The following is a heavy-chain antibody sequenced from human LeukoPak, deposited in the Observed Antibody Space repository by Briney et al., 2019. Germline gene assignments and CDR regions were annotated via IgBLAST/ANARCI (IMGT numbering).Heavy chain of an antibody. CDR2: INPNSGGT. CDR1: GYTFTGYY. V-gene: IGHV1-2*02. Sequence: ASVKVSCKASGYTFTGYYMHWVRQAPGQGLEWMGWINPNSGGTSYAQKFQGRVTMTRDTSISTAYMELSRLRSDDTAVYYCARGGVEMAYYFDYWGQGTLVTVSS. CDR3: ARGGVEMAYYFDY. D-gene: IGHD5-24*01. J-gene: IGHJ4*02.